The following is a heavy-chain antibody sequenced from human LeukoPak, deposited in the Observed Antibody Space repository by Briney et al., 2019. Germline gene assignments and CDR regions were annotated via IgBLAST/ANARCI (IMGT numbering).Heavy chain of an antibody. V-gene: IGHV4-59*01. CDR3: ARGVYIAAAQYGY. CDR2: IYYSGTT. Sequence: KPSETLSLTCNVSSGSISNYYWSWIRQPPGKGLEWIGYIYYSGTTNYNPSLKSRVTISVDTSKNQFSLKLSSVTAADTAVYYCARGVYIAAAQYGYWGQGTLVTVSS. D-gene: IGHD6-13*01. CDR1: SGSISNYY. J-gene: IGHJ4*02.